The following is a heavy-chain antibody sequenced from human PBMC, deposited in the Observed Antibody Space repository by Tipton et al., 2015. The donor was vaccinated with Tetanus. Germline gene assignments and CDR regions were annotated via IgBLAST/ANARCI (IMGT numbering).Heavy chain of an antibody. J-gene: IGHJ6*02. CDR1: GGSISSYY. CDR2: IYYSGST. V-gene: IGHV4-59*01. D-gene: IGHD1-26*01. CDR3: ARGATGYYYYYGMDV. Sequence: TLSLTCTVSGGSISSYYWSWIRQPPGKGLEWIGYIYYSGSTNYNPSLKSRVTISVDTSKNQFSLKLSSVTAADTAVYYCARGATGYYYYYGMDVWGQGTTVTVSS.